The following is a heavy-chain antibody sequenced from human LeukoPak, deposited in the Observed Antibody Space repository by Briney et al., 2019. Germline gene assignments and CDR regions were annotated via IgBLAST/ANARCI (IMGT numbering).Heavy chain of an antibody. CDR2: IIPIFGTA. CDR1: GGTFSSYA. J-gene: IGHJ2*01. Sequence: GASVKVSCKASGGTFSSYAISWVRQAPGQGLEWMGGIIPIFGTANYAQKFQGRVTITADKSTSTAYMELSSLRSEDTAVYYCASPSVPKDYIVGAHYWYFDLWGRGTLVTVSS. CDR3: ASPSVPKDYIVGAHYWYFDL. D-gene: IGHD1-26*01. V-gene: IGHV1-69*06.